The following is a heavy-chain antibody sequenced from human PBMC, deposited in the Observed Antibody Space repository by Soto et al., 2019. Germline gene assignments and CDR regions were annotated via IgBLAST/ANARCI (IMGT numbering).Heavy chain of an antibody. V-gene: IGHV1-69*05. CDR1: GGTFSTYA. CDR3: ASGIHLWLRRINNGYSA. CDR2: IIPMFGTA. Sequence: QVQLVQSGAEVKKPESSVKVSCKAPGGTFSTYAISWVRQAPGQGLEWMGGIIPMFGTANYAQRFQDRVTXTSXASTNTVYMELSSLRSEDTAVYFCASGIHLWLRRINNGYSAWGQGTLVTVSS. J-gene: IGHJ5*02. D-gene: IGHD5-12*01.